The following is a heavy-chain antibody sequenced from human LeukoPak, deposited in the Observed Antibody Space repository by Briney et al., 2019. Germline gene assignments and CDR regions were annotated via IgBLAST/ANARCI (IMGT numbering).Heavy chain of an antibody. CDR2: IKPDGSEK. CDR3: ARVGQSSGY. Sequence: GGSLRLSCAASGFTFSTYWMSWVRQAPGKGLELVAHIKPDGSEKYYVDSVKGRFTISRDNAKNSLYLQVNSLRAEDSAVYYCARVGQSSGYWGQGTLVTVSS. CDR1: GFTFSTYW. V-gene: IGHV3-7*03. J-gene: IGHJ4*02. D-gene: IGHD6-19*01.